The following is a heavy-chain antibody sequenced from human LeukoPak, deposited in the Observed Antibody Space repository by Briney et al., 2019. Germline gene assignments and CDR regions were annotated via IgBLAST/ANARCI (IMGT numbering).Heavy chain of an antibody. Sequence: GGSLRLSCAASGFTFSSYTMRWVRQAPGKGLEWVSSISSSSSYIYYADSVKGRFTISRDNAKNSLFLQMNSLRAEDTAVYFCARATWDPNYYYMDVWGKGTTVTISS. D-gene: IGHD2/OR15-2a*01. CDR3: ARATWDPNYYYMDV. CDR1: GFTFSSYT. J-gene: IGHJ6*03. V-gene: IGHV3-21*01. CDR2: ISSSSSYI.